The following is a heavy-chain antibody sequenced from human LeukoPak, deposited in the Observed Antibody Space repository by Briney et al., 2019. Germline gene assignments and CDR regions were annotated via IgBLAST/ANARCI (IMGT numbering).Heavy chain of an antibody. J-gene: IGHJ4*02. CDR1: GYTFTSYD. CDR3: AILIYDTQGFDY. D-gene: IGHD3-9*01. V-gene: IGHV1-8*01. CDR2: MNPNSGDT. Sequence: ASVKVSCKASGYTFTSYDINWVRQATGQGLKWMGWMNPNSGDTGYAQKFQGRVTMTRTTSISTAYMELSSLRSEDTAVYYCAILIYDTQGFDYWGQGTLVTVSS.